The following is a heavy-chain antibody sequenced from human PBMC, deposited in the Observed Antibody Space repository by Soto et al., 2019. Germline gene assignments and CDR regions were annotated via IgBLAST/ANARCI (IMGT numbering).Heavy chain of an antibody. CDR1: GFTFNDFA. J-gene: IGHJ4*02. CDR2: ISATGDTT. D-gene: IGHD3-10*01. V-gene: IGHV3-23*01. Sequence: VQLLESGGGLVQPGGSLRLSCAASGFTFNDFAINWVRQTPGKGLEWVSVISATGDTTYNADSVKGRFTISRDNSKNTLYLQMNSLRAEDTAVYYCAKDRKGLWPGGFDYWGQGTLVTVSS. CDR3: AKDRKGLWPGGFDY.